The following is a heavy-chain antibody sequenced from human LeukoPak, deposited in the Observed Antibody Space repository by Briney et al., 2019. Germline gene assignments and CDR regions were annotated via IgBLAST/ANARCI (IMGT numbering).Heavy chain of an antibody. CDR1: GFTFSSYA. CDR3: ARGDYYDSSGYYHH. J-gene: IGHJ5*02. CDR2: LSYGGSNK. Sequence: GGSLRRSCSASGFTFSSYAMHWVRQAPGKGLEGVAVLSYGGSNKYYADSVKGRFTIARDNSKNTLYLQMNSLRAEDTAVYYCARGDYYDSSGYYHHWGQGTLVTVSS. D-gene: IGHD3-22*01. V-gene: IGHV3-30-3*01.